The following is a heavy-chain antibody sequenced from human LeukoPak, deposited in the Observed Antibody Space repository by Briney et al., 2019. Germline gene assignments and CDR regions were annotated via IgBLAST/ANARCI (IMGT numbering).Heavy chain of an antibody. Sequence: SVKVSCKASGGTFSSYAISWVRQAPGQGLEWMGRIIPILGIANYAQKFQGRVTITADKSTSTAYMELSSLRSEDTAVYYCARSPRMGITMIEVVHRDDAFDIWGQGTMVTVSS. CDR2: IIPILGIA. CDR1: GGTFSSYA. V-gene: IGHV1-69*04. D-gene: IGHD3-22*01. CDR3: ARSPRMGITMIEVVHRDDAFDI. J-gene: IGHJ3*02.